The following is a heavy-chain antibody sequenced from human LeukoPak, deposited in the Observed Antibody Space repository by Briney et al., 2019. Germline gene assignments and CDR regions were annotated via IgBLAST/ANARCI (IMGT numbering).Heavy chain of an antibody. V-gene: IGHV1-69*13. CDR3: ARVGSGSYSPPAYYYGMDV. Sequence: SVKVSCKASGGTFSSYAISWVRQAPGQGLEWMGGIIPIFGTANYAQKFQGRVTITADESTSTAYMELSSLRSEDTAVYYCARVGSGSYSPPAYYYGMDVWGQGTTVTVSS. D-gene: IGHD1-26*01. J-gene: IGHJ6*02. CDR2: IIPIFGTA. CDR1: GGTFSSYA.